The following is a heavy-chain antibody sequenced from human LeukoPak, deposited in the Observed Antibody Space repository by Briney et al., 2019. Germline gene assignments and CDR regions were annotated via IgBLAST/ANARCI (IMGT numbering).Heavy chain of an antibody. Sequence: PGGSLRLSCAASGFTFSTYAMSWVRQAPGKGLEWVSAISDDGEDTFYADSVKGRFTISRDNSKNTLYLQVNSLRADDTAFYYCAKGVGTTSTYYFDHWGQGTLVTVSS. CDR3: AKGVGTTSTYYFDH. V-gene: IGHV3-23*01. J-gene: IGHJ4*02. CDR1: GFTFSTYA. CDR2: ISDDGEDT. D-gene: IGHD1-1*01.